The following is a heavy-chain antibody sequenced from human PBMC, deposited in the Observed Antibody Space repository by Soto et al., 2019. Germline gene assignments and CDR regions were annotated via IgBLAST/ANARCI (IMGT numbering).Heavy chain of an antibody. Sequence: SETLSLTCTVSGGSVRSSNYYWAWIRQPPGKGLEWIGRIRYGGNTYSNPSLKSRLTISVDTSNNHISRRLSSVTAADTAIYYCATGNIDFWSGYKYFYYGMDVWGQGTTVTVAS. CDR3: ATGNIDFWSGYKYFYYGMDV. CDR2: IRYGGNT. J-gene: IGHJ6*02. CDR1: GGSVRSSNYY. D-gene: IGHD3-3*01. V-gene: IGHV4-39*02.